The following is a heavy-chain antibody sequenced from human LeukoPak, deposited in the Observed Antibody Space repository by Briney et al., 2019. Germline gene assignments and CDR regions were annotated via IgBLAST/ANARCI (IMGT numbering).Heavy chain of an antibody. J-gene: IGHJ6*02. CDR2: ISYDGSNK. CDR1: GFTFSSYA. D-gene: IGHD5-12*01. CDR3: ARGQKWLPPYYYYYYGMDV. V-gene: IGHV3-30-3*01. Sequence: GGSLRLSCAASGFTFSSYAMHWVRQAPGKGLEWVAVISYDGSNKYYADSVKGRFTISRDNSKNTLYLQMNSLRAEDTAVYYCARGQKWLPPYYYYYYGMDVWGQGTTVTVSS.